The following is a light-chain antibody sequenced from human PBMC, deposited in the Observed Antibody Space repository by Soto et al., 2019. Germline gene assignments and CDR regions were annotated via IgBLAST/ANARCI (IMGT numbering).Light chain of an antibody. CDR3: SSYTSSSTLV. CDR2: EVN. J-gene: IGLJ1*01. Sequence: QSVLTQPASVSGSPGQSITLSCTGTRSDVGAYDYVSWFQQHPGKAPKLMIYEVNYRHSGVSNRFSGSKSGNTASLTISGLQGEDEADYYCSSYTSSSTLVFGTGTKLTVL. CDR1: RSDVGAYDY. V-gene: IGLV2-14*01.